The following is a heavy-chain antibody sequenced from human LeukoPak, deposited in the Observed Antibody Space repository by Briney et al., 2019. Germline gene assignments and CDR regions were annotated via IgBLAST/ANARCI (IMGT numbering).Heavy chain of an antibody. CDR3: AKDRSGNRPMNFDY. J-gene: IGHJ4*02. V-gene: IGHV3-23*01. CDR2: LSGSGGGT. CDR1: GFTFSSYA. Sequence: GGSLRLSCAASGFTFSSYAMSWVRQAPGKGLEWVSGLSGSGGGTYYADSVKGRFTIPRDNSKNTLYLQMNSLRAEDTAVYYCAKDRSGNRPMNFDYWGQGTLVTVSS. D-gene: IGHD3-10*01.